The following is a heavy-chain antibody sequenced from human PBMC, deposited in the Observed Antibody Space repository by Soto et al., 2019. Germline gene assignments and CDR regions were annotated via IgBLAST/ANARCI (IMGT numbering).Heavy chain of an antibody. CDR1: GYTFTGYY. D-gene: IGHD2-2*01. CDR2: INPNSGGT. CDR3: ARDQVPANHYYSYYAVDV. J-gene: IGHJ6*02. V-gene: IGHV1-2*04. Sequence: GVSVKVSCKASGYTFTGYYMHWVRPAPGKGLEWMGWINPNSGGTNYAQKFQGWVTMTSDTSISTAYMELSRLRSDDTAVYYCARDQVPANHYYSYYAVDVWGQGTTVTV.